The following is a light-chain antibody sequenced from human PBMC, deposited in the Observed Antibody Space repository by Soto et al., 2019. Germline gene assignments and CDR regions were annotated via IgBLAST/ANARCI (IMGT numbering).Light chain of an antibody. V-gene: IGKV3-20*01. CDR3: QQYSSLPHT. Sequence: SVLTQSPGTLSLSPGERATLSCRASQSVSNGFFAWYQQKPDQAPRLLIYGISSRATGIPDRFSGSGSGTDFTLTISRLEPEDFVVYYCQQYSSLPHTFGQGTKLEVK. CDR2: GIS. J-gene: IGKJ2*01. CDR1: QSVSNGF.